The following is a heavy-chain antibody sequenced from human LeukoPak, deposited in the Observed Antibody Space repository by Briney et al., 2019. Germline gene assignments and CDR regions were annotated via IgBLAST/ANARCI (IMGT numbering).Heavy chain of an antibody. CDR2: ISYDGSNK. J-gene: IGHJ4*02. D-gene: IGHD6-13*01. CDR1: GFTFSSYA. CDR3: ARGGLNRLAAPLGY. Sequence: GGSLRLSCAASGFTFSSYAMHWVRQAPGKGLEWVAVISYDGSNKYYADSVKGRFTISRDNSKNTLYLQMNSLRAEDTAVYYCARGGLNRLAAPLGYWGQGTLVTVPS. V-gene: IGHV3-30*04.